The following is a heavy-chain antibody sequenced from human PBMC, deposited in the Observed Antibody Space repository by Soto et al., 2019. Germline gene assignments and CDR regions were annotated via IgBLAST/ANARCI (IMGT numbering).Heavy chain of an antibody. V-gene: IGHV1-18*01. J-gene: IGHJ6*03. Sequence: ASVKLSCKASGYTFTSYGISWVRQAPGQGLEWMGWISAYNGNTNYAQKLQGRVTMTTDTSTSTAYMELRSLRSDDTAVYYCARSRGVDFYYYYYMDVWGKGTTVTVSS. CDR3: ARSRGVDFYYYYYMDV. CDR2: ISAYNGNT. D-gene: IGHD3-10*01. CDR1: GYTFTSYG.